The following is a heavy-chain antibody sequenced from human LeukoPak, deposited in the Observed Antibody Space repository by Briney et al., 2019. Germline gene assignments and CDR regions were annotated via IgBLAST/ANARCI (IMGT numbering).Heavy chain of an antibody. J-gene: IGHJ3*02. V-gene: IGHV4-30-4*01. D-gene: IGHD3-22*01. CDR2: IYYSGST. Sequence: PSQTLSLTCTVSGGSISSGDYYWSWIRQPPGKGLEWIGYIYYSGSTYYNPSLKSRVTISVDTSKNQFSLKLSSVTAADTAVYYCARGDITMIAESSAFGIWGQGTMVTVSS. CDR3: ARGDITMIAESSAFGI. CDR1: GGSISSGDYY.